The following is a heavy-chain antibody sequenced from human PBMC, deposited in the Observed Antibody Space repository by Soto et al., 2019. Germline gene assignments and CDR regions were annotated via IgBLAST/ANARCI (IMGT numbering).Heavy chain of an antibody. CDR1: SGSFSVYY. CDR3: ATGRGVRGVIITTYYYYGLDV. Sequence: SETLSLTCAVYSGSFSVYYWNWIRQSPGKGLEWIGEINHAGSTNYNPSLKSRVTISVDTSKNQFSLKLSSVSAADTAVYYCATGRGVRGVIITTYYYYGLDVWGQGTTVT. V-gene: IGHV4-34*01. CDR2: INHAGST. J-gene: IGHJ6*02. D-gene: IGHD3-10*01.